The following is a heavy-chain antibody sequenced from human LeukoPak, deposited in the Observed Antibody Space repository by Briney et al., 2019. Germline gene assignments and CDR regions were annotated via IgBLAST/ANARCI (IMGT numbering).Heavy chain of an antibody. D-gene: IGHD4-17*01. CDR1: GFTFSSYG. J-gene: IGHJ4*02. CDR2: INSDVSST. CDR3: ARSHDYGELSFDY. Sequence: GGSLRLSCAASGFTFSSYGMHWVRQAQGKGLVWVSRINSDVSSTSYADSVKGRFTISRDNAKNTLYLQMNSLRAEDTAVYYCARSHDYGELSFDYWGQGAMVIVSS. V-gene: IGHV3-74*01.